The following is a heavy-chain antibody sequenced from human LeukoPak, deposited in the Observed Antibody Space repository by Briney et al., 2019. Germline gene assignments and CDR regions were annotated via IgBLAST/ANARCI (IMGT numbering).Heavy chain of an antibody. CDR1: GYTFTGYY. CDR3: ARAYGSRYIPNWFDP. V-gene: IGHV1-2*02. CDR2: INPNSGGT. J-gene: IGHJ5*02. D-gene: IGHD2-2*01. Sequence: ASVKVSCKASGYTFTGYYMHWVRQAPGQGLEGMGWINPNSGGTNYAQKFQGRVTMTRDTSISTAYMELSRLRSDDTAVYYCARAYGSRYIPNWFDPWGQGTLVTVSS.